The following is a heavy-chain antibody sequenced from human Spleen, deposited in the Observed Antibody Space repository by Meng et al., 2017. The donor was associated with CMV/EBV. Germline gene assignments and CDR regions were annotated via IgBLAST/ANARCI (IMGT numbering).Heavy chain of an antibody. Sequence: SETLSLTCTVSGGSISSYYWSWIRQPPGKGLEWIGSIYYSGSTYYNPSLKSRVTISVDTSTNQFSLKVNSVTAADTAVYYCVSWGSSWTYYFDYWGQGTLVTVSS. CDR1: GGSISSYY. CDR3: VSWGSSWTYYFDY. J-gene: IGHJ4*02. V-gene: IGHV4-59*05. CDR2: IYYSGST. D-gene: IGHD6-13*01.